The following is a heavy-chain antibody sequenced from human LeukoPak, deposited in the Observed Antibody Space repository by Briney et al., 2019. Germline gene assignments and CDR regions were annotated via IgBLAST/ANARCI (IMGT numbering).Heavy chain of an antibody. Sequence: SGGSLRLSCAASGFTFSSYAMSWVRQAPGKGLEWVSAISGSGGSTYYADSVKGRFTISRDNSKNTLYLQMNSLRAEDTAVYYCAKDGQYDFWSGYQFDPWGQGTLVTVSS. J-gene: IGHJ5*02. CDR3: AKDGQYDFWSGYQFDP. V-gene: IGHV3-23*01. CDR2: ISGSGGST. D-gene: IGHD3-3*01. CDR1: GFTFSSYA.